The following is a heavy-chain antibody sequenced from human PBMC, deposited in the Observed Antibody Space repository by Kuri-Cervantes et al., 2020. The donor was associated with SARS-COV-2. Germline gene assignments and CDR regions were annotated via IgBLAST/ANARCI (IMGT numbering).Heavy chain of an antibody. CDR3: AFNYGTGSYFY. V-gene: IGHV4-4*02. J-gene: IGHJ4*02. D-gene: IGHD3-10*01. Sequence: SETLSLTCAVPGGSISSSNWWSWVRQPPGKGLEWIGEIHRTGTTNYNPPLESRVTISVDRSKNQFSLTLRSVTAADTAVYYCAFNYGTGSYFYWGQGTLVTVSS. CDR1: GGSISSSNW. CDR2: IHRTGTT.